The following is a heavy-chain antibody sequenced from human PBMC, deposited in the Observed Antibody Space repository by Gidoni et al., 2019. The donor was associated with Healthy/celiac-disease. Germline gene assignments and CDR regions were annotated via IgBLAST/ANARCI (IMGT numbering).Heavy chain of an antibody. CDR2: IWYDGSNK. D-gene: IGHD3-22*01. Sequence: GGGVVQPGRSLRLSCAASGFTFSSYGMHWVRQAPGKGLEWVAVIWYDGSNKYYADSVKGRFTISRDNSKNTLYLQMNSLRAEDTAVYYCAREDYYDSSGYYYSNVIYYGMDVWGQGTTVTVSS. V-gene: IGHV3-33*01. CDR1: GFTFSSYG. CDR3: AREDYYDSSGYYYSNVIYYGMDV. J-gene: IGHJ6*02.